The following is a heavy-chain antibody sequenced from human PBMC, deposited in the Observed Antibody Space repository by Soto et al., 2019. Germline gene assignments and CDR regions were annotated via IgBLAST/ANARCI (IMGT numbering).Heavy chain of an antibody. CDR3: ARAHPTYYYDSSGFFPDY. CDR1: GYTFTSYA. CDR2: INAGNGNT. J-gene: IGHJ4*02. D-gene: IGHD3-22*01. V-gene: IGHV1-3*01. Sequence: EASVKVSCKASGYTFTSYAMHWVRQAPGQRLEWMGWINAGNGNTKYSQKFQGRVTITRDTSASTAYMELSSLRSEDTAVYYCARAHPTYYYDSSGFFPDYWGQGTLVTVSS.